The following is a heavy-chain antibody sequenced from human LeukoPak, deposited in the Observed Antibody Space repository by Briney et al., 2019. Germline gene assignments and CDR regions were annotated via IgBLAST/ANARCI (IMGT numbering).Heavy chain of an antibody. V-gene: IGHV4-59*01. J-gene: IGHJ3*02. CDR1: GGSINSYY. D-gene: IGHD6-6*01. CDR2: IYYSGST. Sequence: SETLSLTCTVTGGSINSYYWSWIRQPPGKGLEWIANIYYSGSTNYNPSLKSRVTISMDTVKNQFSLKLSSVTAADTAVYYCATGSSSSRADAFDIWGQGAMVTVSS. CDR3: ATGSSSSRADAFDI.